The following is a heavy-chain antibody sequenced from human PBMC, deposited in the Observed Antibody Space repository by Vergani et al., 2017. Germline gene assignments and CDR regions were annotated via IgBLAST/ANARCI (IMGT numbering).Heavy chain of an antibody. CDR3: AQSSPRWFGENYYYGMDV. Sequence: EVQLLESGGGLVQPGGSLRLSCAASGFTFSSYAMSWVRQAPGKGLEWVSAISGSGCSTYYADSVKGRFTISRDNSKNTLYLQMNSLRAEDTAVYYCAQSSPRWFGENYYYGMDVWGQGTTVTVSS. V-gene: IGHV3-23*01. D-gene: IGHD3-10*01. CDR1: GFTFSSYA. J-gene: IGHJ6*02. CDR2: ISGSGCST.